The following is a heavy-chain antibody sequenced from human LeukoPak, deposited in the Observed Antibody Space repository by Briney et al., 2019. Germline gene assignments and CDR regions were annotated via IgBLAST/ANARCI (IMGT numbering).Heavy chain of an antibody. J-gene: IGHJ5*02. V-gene: IGHV4-34*01. Sequence: SETLSLTCAVYGGSFSGYYWSWIRQPPGKGLEWIGEINHSGSTNYNPSLKSRVTISVDTSKNQFSQKLSSVTAADTAVYYCAMDYDLNWFDPWGQGTLVTVSS. CDR2: INHSGST. D-gene: IGHD3-3*01. CDR3: AMDYDLNWFDP. CDR1: GGSFSGYY.